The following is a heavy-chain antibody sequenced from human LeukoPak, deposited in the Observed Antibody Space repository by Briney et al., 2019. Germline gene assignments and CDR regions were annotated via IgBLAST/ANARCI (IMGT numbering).Heavy chain of an antibody. J-gene: IGHJ4*02. D-gene: IGHD6-13*01. V-gene: IGHV4-39*01. CDR3: ASSPWASSIGAVDY. Sequence: SETLSLTCTVSGGSISTDNYYWGWIRQPPGKGLEWIGSYDRRGRTYYRPSLKSRVSISVDTSRDQFSLNLRSVTAADTAVYYCASSPWASSIGAVDYWGQGTLVTVSS. CDR2: YDRRGRT. CDR1: GGSISTDNYY.